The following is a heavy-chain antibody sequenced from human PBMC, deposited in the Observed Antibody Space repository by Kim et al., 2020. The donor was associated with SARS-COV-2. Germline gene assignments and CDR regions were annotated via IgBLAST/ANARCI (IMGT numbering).Heavy chain of an antibody. CDR3: AGGYSYGRDY. D-gene: IGHD5-18*01. J-gene: IGHJ4*02. Sequence: TIYYADSVKGRFTISRDNAKNSLYLQMNSLRAEDTAVYYCAGGYSYGRDYWGQGTLVTVSS. CDR2: TI. V-gene: IGHV3-48*03.